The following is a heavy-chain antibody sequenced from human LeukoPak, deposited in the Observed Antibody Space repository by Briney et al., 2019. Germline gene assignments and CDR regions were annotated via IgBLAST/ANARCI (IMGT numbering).Heavy chain of an antibody. CDR3: ARGNYGDYEYFDY. J-gene: IGHJ4*02. D-gene: IGHD4-17*01. V-gene: IGHV4-34*01. CDR2: INHSGST. CDR1: GGSFSGYY. Sequence: SETLSLTCAVYGGSFSGYYWSWIRQPPGKGLEWIGEINHSGSTNYNPSLKSRVTISVDTSKNRFSLKLSSVTAADTAVYYCARGNYGDYEYFDYWGQGTLVTVSS.